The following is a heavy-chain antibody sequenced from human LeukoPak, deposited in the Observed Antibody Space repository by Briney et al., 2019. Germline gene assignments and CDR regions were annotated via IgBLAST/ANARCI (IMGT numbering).Heavy chain of an antibody. D-gene: IGHD3-9*01. Sequence: PGGSLRLSCAASGFTFNTFNMNWVRQAPGKGLEWVSSITSGGDYIYYANSVKGRFTTSRDNARNSLSLQLNSLRVEDTAVYYCARGHYDVLAASYKWTPDYWGQGTLVTVSS. V-gene: IGHV3-21*01. CDR1: GFTFNTFN. CDR3: ARGHYDVLAASYKWTPDY. J-gene: IGHJ4*02. CDR2: ITSGGDYI.